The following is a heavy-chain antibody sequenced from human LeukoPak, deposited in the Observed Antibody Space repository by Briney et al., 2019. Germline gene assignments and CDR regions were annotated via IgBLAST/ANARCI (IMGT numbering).Heavy chain of an antibody. V-gene: IGHV4-34*01. CDR2: INHSGST. D-gene: IGHD3-22*01. Sequence: PSETLSLTCAVYGGSFSGYYWSWIRQPPGKGLEWIGEINHSGSTNYNPSLKSRVTISVDTSKNQFSLKLSSVTAADTAVYYCASTDSSGYRHFDYWGQETLVTVSS. J-gene: IGHJ4*02. CDR1: GGSFSGYY. CDR3: ASTDSSGYRHFDY.